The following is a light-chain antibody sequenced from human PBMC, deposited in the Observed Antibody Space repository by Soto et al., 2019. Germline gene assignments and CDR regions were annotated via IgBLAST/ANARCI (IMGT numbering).Light chain of an antibody. CDR2: AAS. Sequence: DIPMTQSPSSLSASVGERVTISCRASQSITNYLNWYRQKPGKAPELLIYAASSLQSGVPSRFSGTGSGTDFTLTISGLQPEDFGTYYCQQTYRTPMYTFGQGTKL. J-gene: IGKJ2*01. CDR3: QQTYRTPMYT. CDR1: QSITNY. V-gene: IGKV1-39*01.